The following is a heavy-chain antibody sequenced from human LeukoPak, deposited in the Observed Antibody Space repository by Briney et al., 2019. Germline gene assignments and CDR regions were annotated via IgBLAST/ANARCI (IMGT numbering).Heavy chain of an antibody. CDR3: ARPGYCSSTSCYDLFFDY. J-gene: IGHJ4*02. V-gene: IGHV5-51*01. CDR1: GYIFTSYW. D-gene: IGHD2-2*01. CDR2: IYPGDSVT. Sequence: GASLKISCKGSGYIFTSYWIGWVRQMPGKGLGWMGIIYPGDSVTRYSPSFQGQVTISADKSISTAYLQWSSLKASDTAMYYCARPGYCSSTSCYDLFFDYWGQGTLVTVSS.